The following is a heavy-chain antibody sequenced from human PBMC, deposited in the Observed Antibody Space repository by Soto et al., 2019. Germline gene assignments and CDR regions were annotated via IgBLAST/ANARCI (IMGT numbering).Heavy chain of an antibody. V-gene: IGHV3-7*04. CDR3: ARARAGYYDSSGYPLGY. D-gene: IGHD3-22*01. CDR2: IKQDGSEK. CDR1: GFTFSSYW. Sequence: EVQLVESGGGLVQPGGSLRLSCAASGFTFSSYWMSWVRQAPGKGLEWVANIKQDGSEKYYVDSVKGRFTISRDNAKNSLYLQMNSLRAEDTAVYYCARARAGYYDSSGYPLGYWGQGTLVTVSS. J-gene: IGHJ4*02.